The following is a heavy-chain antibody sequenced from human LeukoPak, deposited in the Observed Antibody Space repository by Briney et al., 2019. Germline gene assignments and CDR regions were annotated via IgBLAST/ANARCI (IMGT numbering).Heavy chain of an antibody. CDR3: ARVCGYIYGYVY. J-gene: IGHJ4*02. CDR1: GFTFSSYW. D-gene: IGHD5-18*01. V-gene: IGHV3-74*01. Sequence: GGSLRLSCAASGFTFSSYWMHWVRQAPGKGLVWVPRISSGWSSTNYADSVKGRGTSSRDNAKNTLYLQLNSLSTEDTAVYYCARVCGYIYGYVYWGQGTLVTVSS. CDR2: ISSGWSST.